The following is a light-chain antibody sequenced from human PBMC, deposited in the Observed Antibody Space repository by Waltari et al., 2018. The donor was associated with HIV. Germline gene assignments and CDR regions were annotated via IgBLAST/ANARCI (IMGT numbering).Light chain of an antibody. Sequence: EIVLTQSPATLSLSPGDRVTLSCRASQSISNYLAWYQQKPGQAPRLLIYDASKRTTGIPARFSGSGSGTDFSLTISSLEPEDLGVYYCQQRSAWPLTFGGGTKVEIK. CDR3: QQRSAWPLT. J-gene: IGKJ4*01. CDR1: QSISNY. V-gene: IGKV3-11*01. CDR2: DAS.